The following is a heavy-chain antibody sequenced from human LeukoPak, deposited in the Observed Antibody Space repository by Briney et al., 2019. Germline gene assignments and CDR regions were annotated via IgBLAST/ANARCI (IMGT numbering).Heavy chain of an antibody. CDR2: IYYSGIT. V-gene: IGHV4-59*01. Sequence: PSETLSLTCTVCGGSISRYYWSWIRQPPGKGLEWIGYIYYSGITNYNPSLKSRVTISVDTSKNQFSLKLSSVTAADTAMYYCARDYQMSGTYSYYFDYWGQGTLVTVSS. J-gene: IGHJ4*02. CDR1: GGSISRYY. D-gene: IGHD1-26*01. CDR3: ARDYQMSGTYSYYFDY.